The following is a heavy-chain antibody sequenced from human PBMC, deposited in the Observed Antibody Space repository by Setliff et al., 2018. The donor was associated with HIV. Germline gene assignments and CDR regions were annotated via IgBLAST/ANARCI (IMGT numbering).Heavy chain of an antibody. Sequence: LSLTCAVYGGSFSGYYWSWIRQPPGKGLEWIGEINHSGSTSYNPSLKSRVTISVDTSKNQFSLKLTSVTAADTAVYYCARSRGSGSYPYWGQGTLVTVSS. CDR2: INHSGST. J-gene: IGHJ4*02. CDR1: GGSFSGYY. V-gene: IGHV4-34*01. D-gene: IGHD3-10*01. CDR3: ARSRGSGSYPY.